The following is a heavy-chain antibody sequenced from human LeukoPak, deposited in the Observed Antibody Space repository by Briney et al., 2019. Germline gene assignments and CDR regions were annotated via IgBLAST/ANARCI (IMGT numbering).Heavy chain of an antibody. CDR2: IYHSGST. J-gene: IGHJ3*02. V-gene: IGHV4-4*02. CDR3: ARRDGYNLYAFDI. CDR1: GGSISSSYW. D-gene: IGHD5-24*01. Sequence: SETLSLTCGVSGGSISSSYWWSWVRQPPGKGLGWIGEIYHSGSTNYKPSLKSRVTISMDKSKNQFSLKLSCVTAADTAVYYCARRDGYNLYAFDIWGQGTIVTVSS.